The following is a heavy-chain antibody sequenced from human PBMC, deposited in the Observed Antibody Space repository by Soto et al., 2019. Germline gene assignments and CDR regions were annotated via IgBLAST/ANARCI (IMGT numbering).Heavy chain of an antibody. J-gene: IGHJ4*02. D-gene: IGHD4-4*01. CDR3: AKLGDYKFYFDY. CDR1: GFPFRSYA. V-gene: IGHV3-23*01. CDR2: ISGSGGST. Sequence: EVQLLESGGGLVQPGVSLRLPCAASGFPFRSYAMSCLRQARGGALVWVSAISGSGGSTYYADSVKGRFTISRDNSKNTLYLQMNSLRAEDTAVYYCAKLGDYKFYFDYWGQGTLVTVSS.